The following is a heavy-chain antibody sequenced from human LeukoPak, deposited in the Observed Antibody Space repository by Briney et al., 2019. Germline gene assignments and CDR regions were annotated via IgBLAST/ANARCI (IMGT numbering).Heavy chain of an antibody. D-gene: IGHD3-10*01. J-gene: IGHJ5*02. Sequence: GGSLRLSCAASGITFNNYAMSWVRQAPGKGLEWVSYISGSGATTYYADSVKGRFTISTDNSKNTLYLQMNSLRAEDTAVYYCAKGRRSYYGSGSSLWFDPWGQGTLVTVSS. CDR1: GITFNNYA. CDR2: ISGSGATT. CDR3: AKGRRSYYGSGSSLWFDP. V-gene: IGHV3-23*01.